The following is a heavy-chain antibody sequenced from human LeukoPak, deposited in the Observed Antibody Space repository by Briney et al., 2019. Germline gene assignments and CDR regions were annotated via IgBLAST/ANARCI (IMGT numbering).Heavy chain of an antibody. V-gene: IGHV1-8*01. CDR1: GYSFTSYD. CDR3: ARGGSGGSPTPDDAFDI. J-gene: IGHJ3*02. CDR2: MNPNSGNT. Sequence: ASVNVSCKASGYSFTSYDINWVRQATGQGLEWMGWMNPNSGNTGYAQKFQGRVTMTRNTSISTAYMELSSLRSEDTAVYYCARGGSGGSPTPDDAFDIWGQGTMVTVSS. D-gene: IGHD2-15*01.